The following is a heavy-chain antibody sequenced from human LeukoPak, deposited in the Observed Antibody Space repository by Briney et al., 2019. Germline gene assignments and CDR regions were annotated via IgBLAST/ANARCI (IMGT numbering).Heavy chain of an antibody. CDR1: GYTFTSYD. J-gene: IGHJ5*02. Sequence: ASVKVSCKASGYTFTSYDINWVRQATGQGLEWMGWKNPNSGNTGYAQKFQGRVTMTRNTSISTAYMELSSLRSEDTAVYYCARGEGYYYGSGSYYSLNWFDPWGQGTLVTVSS. CDR2: KNPNSGNT. D-gene: IGHD3-10*01. CDR3: ARGEGYYYGSGSYYSLNWFDP. V-gene: IGHV1-8*01.